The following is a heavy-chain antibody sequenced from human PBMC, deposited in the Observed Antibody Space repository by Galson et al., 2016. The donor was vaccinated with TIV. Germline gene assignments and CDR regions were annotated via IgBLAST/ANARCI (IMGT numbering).Heavy chain of an antibody. CDR2: IFYTGST. CDR1: GGSMSGHF. J-gene: IGHJ3*02. CDR3: ARETAVSTYAFDI. Sequence: LSLTCSVSGGSMSGHFWSWVRQPPGKGLEWLGYIFYTGSTNYNPSFKGRVSISVDTSKNRFSLTLTSATAADTATYYCARETAVSTYAFDIWVRGQWSPCPQ. V-gene: IGHV4-59*11. D-gene: IGHD2/OR15-2a*01.